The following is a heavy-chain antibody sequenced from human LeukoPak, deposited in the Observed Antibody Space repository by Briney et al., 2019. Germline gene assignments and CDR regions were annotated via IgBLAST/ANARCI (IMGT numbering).Heavy chain of an antibody. CDR1: GGSISSGSYY. D-gene: IGHD6-19*01. CDR2: IYTSGST. CDR3: ARGMAGDPFDY. V-gene: IGHV4-61*02. Sequence: PSQTLSLTCTVSGGSISSGSYYWSWIRQPAGKGLEWIGRIYTSGSTNYNPSLKSRVTISVDTSKNQFSLKLNSVTAADTAVYYCARGMAGDPFDYWGQGTLVTVSS. J-gene: IGHJ4*02.